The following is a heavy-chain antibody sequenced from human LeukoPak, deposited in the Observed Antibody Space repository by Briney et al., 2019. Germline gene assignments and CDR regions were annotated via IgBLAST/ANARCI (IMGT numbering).Heavy chain of an antibody. V-gene: IGHV1-2*02. CDR1: GYTFTGYY. CDR3: ARPLIGIGSRLVGATAPFDY. Sequence: ASVKVSCKASGYTFTGYYMHWVRQAPGQGLEWMGWINPNSGGTNYAQKFQGRVTMTRDTSISTAYMELSRLRSDDTAVYYCARPLIGIGSRLVGATAPFDYWGQGTLVTVSS. CDR2: INPNSGGT. J-gene: IGHJ4*02. D-gene: IGHD1-26*01.